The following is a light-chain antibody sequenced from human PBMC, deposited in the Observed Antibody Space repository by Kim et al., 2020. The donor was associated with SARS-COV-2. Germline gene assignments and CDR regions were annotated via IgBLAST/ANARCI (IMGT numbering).Light chain of an antibody. V-gene: IGKV3-11*01. CDR1: QSVSSY. Sequence: PGERATLSCRTSQSVSSYLAWYQQKPGQTPRLLIYDASNRATGIPARFSGSGSGTDFTLTISSLEPEDFAVYYCQQRSNWPPLTFGGGTKV. CDR3: QQRSNWPPLT. CDR2: DAS. J-gene: IGKJ4*01.